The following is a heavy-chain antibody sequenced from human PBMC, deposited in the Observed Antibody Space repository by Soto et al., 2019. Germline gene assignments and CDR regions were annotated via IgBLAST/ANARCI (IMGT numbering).Heavy chain of an antibody. CDR2: IYYSGST. J-gene: IGHJ3*02. CDR3: ARDDYGEAFDI. Sequence: LSLTCTVSGGSISSYYWSWIRQPPGKGLEWIGYIYYSGSTNYNPSLKSRVTISVDTSKNQFPLKLSSVTAADTAVYYCARDDYGEAFDIWGQGTMVTVSS. V-gene: IGHV4-59*01. CDR1: GGSISSYY. D-gene: IGHD4-17*01.